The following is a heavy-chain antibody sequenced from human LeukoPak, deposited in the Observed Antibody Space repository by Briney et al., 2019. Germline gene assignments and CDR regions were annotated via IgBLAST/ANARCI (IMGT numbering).Heavy chain of an antibody. D-gene: IGHD4-23*01. CDR3: ARATTVVTHYYYGMDV. J-gene: IGHJ6*02. CDR2: INTNTGNP. V-gene: IGHV7-4-1*02. Sequence: ASVKVSCKASGYTFTSYAMNWVRPAPGQGLEWMGWINTNTGNPTYAQGFTGRFVFSLDTSVSTAYLQISSLKAEDTAVYYCARATTVVTHYYYGMDVWGQGTTVTVSS. CDR1: GYTFTSYA.